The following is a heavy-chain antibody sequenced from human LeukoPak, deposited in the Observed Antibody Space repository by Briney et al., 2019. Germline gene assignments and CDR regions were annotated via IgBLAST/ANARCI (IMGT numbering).Heavy chain of an antibody. CDR2: ISAYNGNT. J-gene: IGHJ4*02. CDR3: ARAGYCSGAACYAEGIDY. Sequence: ASVKVSCKASGYTFTSYGISWVRQAPGQGLEWMGWISAYNGNTNYAQMFQGRVTLITDTSTSTAYMEVTNLRSDDTAMYYCARAGYCSGAACYAEGIDYWGQGTLVTVSS. V-gene: IGHV1-18*01. D-gene: IGHD2-2*01. CDR1: GYTFTSYG.